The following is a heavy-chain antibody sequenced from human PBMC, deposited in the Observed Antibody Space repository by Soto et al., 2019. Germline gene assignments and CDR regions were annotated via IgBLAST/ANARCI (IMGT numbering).Heavy chain of an antibody. CDR3: ARARPFCSGGSCYPNWFDP. CDR2: ISAYNGNT. CDR1: GYTFTSYG. V-gene: IGHV1-18*01. Sequence: ASVKVSCKASGYTFTSYGISWVRQAPGQGLEWMGWISAYNGNTNYAQKLQGRVTMTTDTSTSTAYMELRSLRSDDTAVYYCARARPFCSGGSCYPNWFDPWGQGTLVTVSS. D-gene: IGHD2-15*01. J-gene: IGHJ5*02.